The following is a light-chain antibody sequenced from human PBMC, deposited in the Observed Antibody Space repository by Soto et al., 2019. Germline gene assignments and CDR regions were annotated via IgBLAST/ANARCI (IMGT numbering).Light chain of an antibody. CDR2: EAT. J-gene: IGLJ3*02. V-gene: IGLV2-23*01. CDR3: CSYAGSNSGV. Sequence: QSALTQPASVSGSPGQSITISCTGTSGDVGNYDLVSWYQQHPGEAPKLVIYEATRRPSGVSYRFSASKSGNTASLTISGVQAEDEAEYYCCSYAGSNSGVFGGGTKVTVL. CDR1: SGDVGNYDL.